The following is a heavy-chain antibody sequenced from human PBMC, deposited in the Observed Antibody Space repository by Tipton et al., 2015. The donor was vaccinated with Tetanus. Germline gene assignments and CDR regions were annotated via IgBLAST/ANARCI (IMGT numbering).Heavy chain of an antibody. J-gene: IGHJ5*02. CDR2: IYYSGST. V-gene: IGHV4-30-4*01. D-gene: IGHD3-10*01. CDR3: AREVRWFGELLGWFDP. Sequence: TLSLTCTVSGGSISSGDYYWSWIRQPPGKGLEWIGYIYYSGSTYYNPSLKSRVTISVDTSKNQFSLKLSSVTAADTAVYYCAREVRWFGELLGWFDPRGQGTLVTVSS. CDR1: GGSISSGDYY.